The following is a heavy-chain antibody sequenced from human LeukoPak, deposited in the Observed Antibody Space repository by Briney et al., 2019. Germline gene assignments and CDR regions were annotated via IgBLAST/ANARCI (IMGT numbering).Heavy chain of an antibody. D-gene: IGHD3-22*01. CDR3: ARDLPYNYDSSGYYDY. J-gene: IGHJ4*02. V-gene: IGHV3-74*01. CDR2: INRDGGDT. Sequence: GGSLRLSCAASGFTFSAYWLHWVRQAPGKGLVWVSRINRDGGDTSYADSVEGRFTISRDNAKNTLYLEMNSLRAEDTAVYYCARDLPYNYDSSGYYDYWGQGTLVTVSS. CDR1: GFTFSAYW.